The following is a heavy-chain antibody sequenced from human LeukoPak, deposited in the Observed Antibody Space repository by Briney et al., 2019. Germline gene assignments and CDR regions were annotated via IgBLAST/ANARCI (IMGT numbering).Heavy chain of an antibody. D-gene: IGHD1-26*01. CDR1: GFTFSSYS. J-gene: IGHJ4*02. Sequence: GGSLRLSCAASGFTFSSYSMNWVRQAPGKGLEWVSYISSSSSTIYYADSVKGRFTISRDNAKNSLYLQMNSLRAEDTAVYYCARDIGEWELLVFDYWGQGTLVTVSS. CDR2: ISSSSSTI. V-gene: IGHV3-48*01. CDR3: ARDIGEWELLVFDY.